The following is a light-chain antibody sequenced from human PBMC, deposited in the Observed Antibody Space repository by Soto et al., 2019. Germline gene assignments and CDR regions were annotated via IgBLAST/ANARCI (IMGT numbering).Light chain of an antibody. CDR2: GAS. Sequence: EIVLTQSPGTLSLSPGERATLSYRASQSVSSSDLAWYQQKPGQAPRLLIYGASSRATGIPDRFSGSGSRIDFTLTISRLEPEDFAVYYCHHYGSSRTFGQGTKVEIK. CDR1: QSVSSSD. CDR3: HHYGSSRT. J-gene: IGKJ1*01. V-gene: IGKV3-20*01.